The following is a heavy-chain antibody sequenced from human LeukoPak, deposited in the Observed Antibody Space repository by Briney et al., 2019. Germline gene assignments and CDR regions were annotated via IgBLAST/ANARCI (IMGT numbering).Heavy chain of an antibody. J-gene: IGHJ6*02. CDR3: AKEPYSSGWLPALNYYYYYGMDV. Sequence: GGSLRLSCAASGFTFSSYGMHWVRQAPGKGLGWVAVISYDGSNKYYADSVKGRFTISRDNSKNTLYLQMNSLRAEDTAVYYCAKEPYSSGWLPALNYYYYYGMDVWGQGTTVTVSS. CDR1: GFTFSSYG. D-gene: IGHD6-19*01. CDR2: ISYDGSNK. V-gene: IGHV3-30*18.